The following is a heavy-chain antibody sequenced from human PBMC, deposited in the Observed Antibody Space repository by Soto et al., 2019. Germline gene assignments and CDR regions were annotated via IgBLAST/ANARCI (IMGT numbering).Heavy chain of an antibody. CDR2: IYYSGST. V-gene: IGHV4-30-4*08. CDR3: ARGPSGDKVDY. D-gene: IGHD7-27*01. Sequence: SETLSLTCTVSGGSISSGGYYWSWIRQHPGKGLEWIGYIYYSGSTYYNPSLTSRVTISVDTSKNQFSLQLSSVSAADTAVYYCARGPSGDKVDYWGQGTLVTVSS. J-gene: IGHJ4*02. CDR1: GGSISSGGYY.